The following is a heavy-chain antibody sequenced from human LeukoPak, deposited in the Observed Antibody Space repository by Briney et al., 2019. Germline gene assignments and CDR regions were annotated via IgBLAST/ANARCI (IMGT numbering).Heavy chain of an antibody. CDR3: ARVGGEMATILFDY. Sequence: SETLSLTRTVSGGSISSHYWSWIRQPPGKGLEWIGYIYYSGSTNYNPSLKGRVTISVDTSKNQFSLKLSSVTAADTAVYYCARVGGEMATILFDYWGQGTLVTVSS. J-gene: IGHJ4*02. CDR1: GGSISSHY. D-gene: IGHD5-24*01. CDR2: IYYSGST. V-gene: IGHV4-59*11.